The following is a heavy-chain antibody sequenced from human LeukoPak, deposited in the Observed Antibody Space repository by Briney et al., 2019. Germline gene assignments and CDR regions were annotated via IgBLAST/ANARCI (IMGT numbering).Heavy chain of an antibody. CDR3: ARDPWYGHSGYSDAFDI. Sequence: QSGGSLRLSCAAFGFTFSSYRMHWVRQAPGKGLVWVSRINSDGSSTSYADSVKGRFTISRDNAKNTLYLQMNSLRAEDTAVYYCARDPWYGHSGYSDAFDIWGQGTMATVSS. J-gene: IGHJ3*02. CDR1: GFTFSSYR. V-gene: IGHV3-74*01. D-gene: IGHD5-12*01. CDR2: INSDGSST.